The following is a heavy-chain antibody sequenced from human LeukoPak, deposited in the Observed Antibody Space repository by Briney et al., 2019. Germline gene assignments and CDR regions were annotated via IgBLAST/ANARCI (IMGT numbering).Heavy chain of an antibody. CDR2: VRDDGSTQ. Sequence: GGSLRLSCATSGFTFSCCGMHWVRQAPGKGLEWVAFVRDDGSTQYYAYSVKGRFTISRDNANNYLYLQMNSLRPEDTGLYYCVRSRVRGDPFDPWGQGTLVTVSS. CDR1: GFTFSCCG. V-gene: IGHV3-30*02. CDR3: VRSRVRGDPFDP. D-gene: IGHD3-10*01. J-gene: IGHJ5*02.